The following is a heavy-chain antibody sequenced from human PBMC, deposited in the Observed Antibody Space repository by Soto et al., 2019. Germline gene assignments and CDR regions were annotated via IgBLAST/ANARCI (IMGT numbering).Heavy chain of an antibody. Sequence: GGSLRLSCAASGFTFSSYWMSWVRQAPGKGLEWVANIKQDGSEKYYVDSVKGRFTISRDNAKNSLYLQMNSLRAEDTAVYYCARQGEYFDWLSVGYYYYMDVWGKGTTVTISS. J-gene: IGHJ6*03. V-gene: IGHV3-7*01. CDR3: ARQGEYFDWLSVGYYYYMDV. CDR1: GFTFSSYW. CDR2: IKQDGSEK. D-gene: IGHD3-9*01.